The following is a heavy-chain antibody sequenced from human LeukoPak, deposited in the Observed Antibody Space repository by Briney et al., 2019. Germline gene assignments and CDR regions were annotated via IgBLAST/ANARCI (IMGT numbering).Heavy chain of an antibody. CDR3: AKASGYSFGYLDY. CDR2: ISSSGSTI. CDR1: GFTFSSYE. V-gene: IGHV3-48*03. D-gene: IGHD5-18*01. J-gene: IGHJ4*02. Sequence: GGSLRLSCAASGFTFSSYEMNWVRQAPGKGLEWVSYISSSGSTIYYADSVKGRFTISRDNAKNSLYLQMNSLRAEDAALYYCAKASGYSFGYLDYWGQGTLVTVSS.